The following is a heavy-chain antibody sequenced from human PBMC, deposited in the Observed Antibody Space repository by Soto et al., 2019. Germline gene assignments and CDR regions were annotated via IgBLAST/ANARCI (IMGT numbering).Heavy chain of an antibody. CDR2: MNPNSGNT. CDR3: ARARDIIVGATNFDY. V-gene: IGHV1-8*01. D-gene: IGHD1-26*01. Sequence: ASVKVSCKASGYTFTSYDINWVLQATGQGLEWMGWMNPNSGNTGYAQKFQGRVTMTRNTSISTAYMELSSLRSEDTAVYYCARARDIIVGATNFDYWGQGTLVTVSS. CDR1: GYTFTSYD. J-gene: IGHJ4*02.